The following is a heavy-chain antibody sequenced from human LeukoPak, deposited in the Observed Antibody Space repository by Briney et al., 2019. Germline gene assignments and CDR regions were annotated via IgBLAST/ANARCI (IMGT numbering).Heavy chain of an antibody. CDR2: IKQDGSEK. D-gene: IGHD2-15*01. CDR3: ARDRSYCSGGSCSGHSDY. CDR1: GFSVTNNY. V-gene: IGHV3-7*04. J-gene: IGHJ4*02. Sequence: GGSLRLSCAVSGFSVTNNYMSWVRQAPGRGLEWVANIKQDGSEKNYVDSVKGRFTISRDNAKNSVYLQLNSLRAEDTAVYYCARDRSYCSGGSCSGHSDYWGQGTLVTVSS.